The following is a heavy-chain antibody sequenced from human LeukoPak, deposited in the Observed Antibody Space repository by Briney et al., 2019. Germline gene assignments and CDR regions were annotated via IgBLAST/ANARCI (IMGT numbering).Heavy chain of an antibody. CDR3: ARDPAARIEGFDP. CDR2: VYYRST. J-gene: IGHJ5*02. V-gene: IGHV4-39*07. D-gene: IGHD1-14*01. Sequence: SETLSLTCTVSGGSIRSDSDYWTWIRQPPGKGLEWIGSVYYRSTYYNPSLKSRVTMSVDTSKNQFSLKLSSMTAADTAVYYCARDPAARIEGFDPWGQGILVTVSS. CDR1: GGSIRSDSDY.